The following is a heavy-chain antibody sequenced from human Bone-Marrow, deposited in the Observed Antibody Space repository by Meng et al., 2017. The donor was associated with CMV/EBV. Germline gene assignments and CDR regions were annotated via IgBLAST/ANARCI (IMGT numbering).Heavy chain of an antibody. CDR3: ATDLAIIWNGGTLFDI. V-gene: IGHV1-24*01. D-gene: IGHD1-1*01. CDR2: FDPEDGET. J-gene: IGHJ3*02. Sequence: ASVKVSCKVSGYTLTELSMHWVRQAPGKGLEWMGGFDPEDGETIYAQKFQGRVTMTEDTSTDTAYMELSSLRSEDTAVYYCATDLAIIWNGGTLFDIWGRGTMVTVSS. CDR1: GYTLTELS.